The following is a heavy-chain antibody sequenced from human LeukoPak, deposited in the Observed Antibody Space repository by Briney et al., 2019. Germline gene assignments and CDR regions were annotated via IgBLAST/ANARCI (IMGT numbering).Heavy chain of an antibody. CDR1: GGSISSSNW. J-gene: IGHJ4*02. Sequence: PSETLSLTCAVSGGSISSSNWWSWVRQPPGKGLEWIGSLYYSGNTYYNASLKSQVSISIDTSKNQFSLRLTSVTAADTAVYYCAGQTGSGLFILPGGQGTLVTVSS. CDR3: AGQTGSGLFILP. D-gene: IGHD3/OR15-3a*01. V-gene: IGHV4-39*01. CDR2: LYYSGNT.